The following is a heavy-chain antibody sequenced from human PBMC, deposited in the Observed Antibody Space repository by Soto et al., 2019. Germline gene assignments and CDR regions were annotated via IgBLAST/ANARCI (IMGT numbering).Heavy chain of an antibody. J-gene: IGHJ3*02. CDR2: IYHSGST. CDR3: ARTPDI. Sequence: SGSLSLTCAISRCPICSGGYSWSWIRQPPGKGLEWIGYIYHSGSTYYNPSLKSRVTISVDRSKNQFSLKLSSVTAADTAVYYCARTPDIWCQGTLVS. CDR1: RCPICSGGYS. V-gene: IGHV4-30-2*01.